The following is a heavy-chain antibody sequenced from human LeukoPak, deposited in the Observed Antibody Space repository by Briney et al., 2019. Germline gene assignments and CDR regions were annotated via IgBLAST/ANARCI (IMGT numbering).Heavy chain of an antibody. D-gene: IGHD1-26*01. Sequence: GRSLRLSCAASGFTFGIYAMSWVRQPPGRGLGWVSVISGSGETTYYRDSLKGRFTVSRDNSKNTLYLQMNSLRTAHTAVCFCANLPSVGATAFFDYWGQGILVTVSS. CDR1: GFTFGIYA. CDR3: ANLPSVGATAFFDY. V-gene: IGHV3-23*01. CDR2: ISGSGETT. J-gene: IGHJ4*02.